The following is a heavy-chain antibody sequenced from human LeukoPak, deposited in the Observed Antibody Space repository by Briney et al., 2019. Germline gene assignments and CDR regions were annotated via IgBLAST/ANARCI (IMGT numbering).Heavy chain of an antibody. D-gene: IGHD6-13*01. Sequence: GGSLRLSCAASGFTFDDYAMHWVRQAPGKGLEWVSGISWNSGSIGYADSVKGRFTISRDNAKNSLYLQMNSLRAEDTAVYYCARGRPIAPLDYWGQGTLVTVSS. CDR1: GFTFDDYA. CDR3: ARGRPIAPLDY. V-gene: IGHV3-9*01. CDR2: ISWNSGSI. J-gene: IGHJ4*02.